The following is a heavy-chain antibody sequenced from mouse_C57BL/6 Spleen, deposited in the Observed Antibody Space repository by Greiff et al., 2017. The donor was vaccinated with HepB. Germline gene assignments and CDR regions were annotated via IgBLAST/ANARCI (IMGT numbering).Heavy chain of an antibody. J-gene: IGHJ3*01. CDR3: ARGLGFAY. Sequence: EVQRVESGGGLVKPGGSLKLSCAASGFTFSDYGMHWVRQAPEKGLEWVAYISSGSSTIYYADTVKGRFTISRDNAKNTLFLQMTSLRSEDTAMYYCARGLGFAYWGQGTLVTVSA. CDR1: GFTFSDYG. V-gene: IGHV5-17*01. CDR2: ISSGSSTI. D-gene: IGHD4-1*01.